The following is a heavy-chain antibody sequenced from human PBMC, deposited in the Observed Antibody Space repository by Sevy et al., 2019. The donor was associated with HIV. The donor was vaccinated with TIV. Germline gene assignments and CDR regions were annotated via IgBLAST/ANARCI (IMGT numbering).Heavy chain of an antibody. CDR1: GGSVSSGSYY. J-gene: IGHJ6*02. Sequence: ETLSLTCTVSGGSVSSGSYYWSWIRQPPGKGLEWIGYIYYSGSTNYNPSLKSRVTISVDTSKNQFSLKLSSVTAVDTAVYYCARDTVTTYYYGMDVWGQGTMVTVSS. D-gene: IGHD4-17*01. CDR2: IYYSGST. V-gene: IGHV4-61*01. CDR3: ARDTVTTYYYGMDV.